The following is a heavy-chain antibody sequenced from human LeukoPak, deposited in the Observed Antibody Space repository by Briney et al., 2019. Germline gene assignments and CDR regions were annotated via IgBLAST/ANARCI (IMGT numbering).Heavy chain of an antibody. Sequence: GGSLRLSCAASGFSFSRYWMHWVRQAPGKGLVWVSRINSDGYSTNYADSVKGRCTISRDNAKNTLYLQMNSLRAEDTAVYYCTFSPYGDHRGFDAFDIWGQGTMVTVSS. J-gene: IGHJ3*02. V-gene: IGHV3-74*01. CDR3: TFSPYGDHRGFDAFDI. CDR1: GFSFSRYW. CDR2: INSDGYST. D-gene: IGHD4-17*01.